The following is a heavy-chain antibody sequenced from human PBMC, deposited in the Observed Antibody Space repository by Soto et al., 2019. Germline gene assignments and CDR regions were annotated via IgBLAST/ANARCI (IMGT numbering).Heavy chain of an antibody. D-gene: IGHD2-15*01. Sequence: QITLKESGPTLVKPTQTLTLTCTFSGFSLSTHGVGVGWVRQPAGEALEWLALIYWDDDKRYSASLNSRLTITKDTSKNQVVLTMTNMDPVDAATYYCAHAMLYCNGGSCSTWFDSWGQGTLVTVSS. CDR1: GFSLSTHGVG. CDR3: AHAMLYCNGGSCSTWFDS. V-gene: IGHV2-5*02. J-gene: IGHJ5*01. CDR2: IYWDDDK.